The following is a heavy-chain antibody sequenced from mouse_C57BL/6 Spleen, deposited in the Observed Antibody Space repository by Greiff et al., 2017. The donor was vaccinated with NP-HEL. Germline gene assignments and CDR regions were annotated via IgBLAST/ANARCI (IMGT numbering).Heavy chain of an antibody. V-gene: IGHV1-61*01. Sequence: QVQLQQPGAELVRPGSSVKLSCKASGYTFTSYWMDWVKQRPGQGLEWIGNIYPSDSETHYNQKFKDKATLTVDKSSSTAYMQLSSLTSEDSAVYYCARDYESFFDYWGQGTTLTVSS. CDR2: IYPSDSET. J-gene: IGHJ2*01. CDR1: GYTFTSYW. D-gene: IGHD1-1*01. CDR3: ARDYESFFDY.